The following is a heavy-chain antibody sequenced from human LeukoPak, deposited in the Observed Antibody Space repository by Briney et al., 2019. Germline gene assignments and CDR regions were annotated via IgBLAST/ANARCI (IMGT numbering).Heavy chain of an antibody. D-gene: IGHD6-13*01. CDR2: ISGSGGST. J-gene: IGHJ4*02. CDR3: ARDLGSSHDY. CDR1: GFTFSSYA. V-gene: IGHV3-23*01. Sequence: GGSLRLSCAASGFTFSSYAMTWARQAPGKGLEWVSAISGSGGSTYYADSVKGRFTISRDNSKNTLYLQMNSLRAEDTAVYYCARDLGSSHDYWGQGTLVTVSS.